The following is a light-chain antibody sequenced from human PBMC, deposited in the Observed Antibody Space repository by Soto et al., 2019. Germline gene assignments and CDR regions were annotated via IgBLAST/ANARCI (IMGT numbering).Light chain of an antibody. Sequence: QSALTQPASVSGSPGQSITISCTGTGSDVGGYNHVSWYQQHPGKAPKLMIYEVRNRPSGVSNRFSGSKSGNTASLTISGLQAEDEADYYCVSFTTSRSYVFGTGTKVTVL. J-gene: IGLJ1*01. CDR3: VSFTTSRSYV. CDR2: EVR. CDR1: GSDVGGYNH. V-gene: IGLV2-14*01.